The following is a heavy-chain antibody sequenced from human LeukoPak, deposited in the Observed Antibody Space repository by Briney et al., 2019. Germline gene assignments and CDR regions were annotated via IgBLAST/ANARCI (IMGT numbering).Heavy chain of an antibody. D-gene: IGHD6-13*01. J-gene: IGHJ3*02. Sequence: PSETLSLTCGVYGGSFSPYYWSWIRQPPGKGLEWIGEIYHSGSTNYNPSLKSRVTISVDTSKNQFSLKLSSVTAADTAVYYCARPIVGAGMHACDIWGQGTMVTVSS. CDR2: IYHSGST. V-gene: IGHV4-34*01. CDR3: ARPIVGAGMHACDI. CDR1: GGSFSPYY.